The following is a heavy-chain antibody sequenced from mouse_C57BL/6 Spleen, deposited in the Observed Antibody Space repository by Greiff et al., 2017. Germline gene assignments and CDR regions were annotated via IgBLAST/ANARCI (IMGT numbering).Heavy chain of an antibody. CDR2: IDPANGNT. J-gene: IGHJ3*01. V-gene: IGHV14-3*01. Sequence: VQLQQSVAELVRPGASVKLSCTASGFNIKNTYMHWVKQRPEQGLEWIGRIDPANGNTKYDPKFQGKATITADTSSNTAYLQRSSLTSEDTAIYYCARNPYGSSYLFAYWGQGTLVTVSA. CDR1: GFNIKNTY. D-gene: IGHD1-1*01. CDR3: ARNPYGSSYLFAY.